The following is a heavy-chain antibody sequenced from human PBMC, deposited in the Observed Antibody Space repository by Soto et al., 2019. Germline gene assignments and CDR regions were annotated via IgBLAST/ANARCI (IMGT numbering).Heavy chain of an antibody. CDR2: ISGSGGST. CDR1: GFSVSSYA. D-gene: IGHD1-1*01. CDR3: AKRRTSGRVRRPLEP. J-gene: IGHJ5*02. Sequence: GGSLRLSCAASGFSVSSYAMNLVRQAPGKGLEGVSAISGSGGSTYYADAVKGRFTISRDNPKNIRYMQLDSLRGEDTELYYCAKRRTSGRVRRPLEPWGPGTLVTVSS. V-gene: IGHV3-23*01.